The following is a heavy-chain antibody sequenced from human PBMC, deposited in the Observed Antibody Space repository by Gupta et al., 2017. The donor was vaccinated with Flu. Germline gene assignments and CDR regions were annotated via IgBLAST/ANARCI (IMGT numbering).Heavy chain of an antibody. CDR2: INHSGST. CDR1: SVSGYY. Sequence: SVSGYYWSWIRQPPGKGLEWIGEINHSGSTNYNPSLKSRVTISVDTSKNQFSLKLSSVTAADTAVYYCARTSRIHNWFDPWGQGTLVTVSS. J-gene: IGHJ5*02. D-gene: IGHD2-15*01. V-gene: IGHV4-34*01. CDR3: ARTSRIHNWFDP.